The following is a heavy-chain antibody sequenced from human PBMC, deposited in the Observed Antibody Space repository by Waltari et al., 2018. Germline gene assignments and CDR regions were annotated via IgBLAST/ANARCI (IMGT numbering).Heavy chain of an antibody. CDR1: GGSISSYY. CDR2: IYYSGST. J-gene: IGHJ3*02. Sequence: VQLQESGPGLVKPSETLSLTCTVSGGSISSYYWSWIRQPPGKGLEWIGYIYYSGSTNSNPSLKSRVTISVDTSKNQFSLKLSSVTAADTAVYYCARSGFIAAAYFDIWGQGTMVTVSS. D-gene: IGHD6-13*01. CDR3: ARSGFIAAAYFDI. V-gene: IGHV4-59*08.